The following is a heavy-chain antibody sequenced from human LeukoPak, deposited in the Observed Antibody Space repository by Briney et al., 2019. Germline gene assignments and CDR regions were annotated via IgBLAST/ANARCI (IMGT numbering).Heavy chain of an antibody. V-gene: IGHV4-4*07. CDR1: GGSISSYY. Sequence: PSETLSLTCTVSGGSISSYYWSWIRQPAGKGLEWIGRIYTSGSTNYNPSLKSRVTMSVDTSKNQFSLKLSSVTAADTAVYYCAGRNIVVVPAGGNWFDPWGQGTLVTVSS. CDR2: IYTSGST. D-gene: IGHD2-2*01. J-gene: IGHJ5*02. CDR3: AGRNIVVVPAGGNWFDP.